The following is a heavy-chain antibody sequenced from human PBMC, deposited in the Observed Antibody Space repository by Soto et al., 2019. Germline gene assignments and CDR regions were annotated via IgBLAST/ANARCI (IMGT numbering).Heavy chain of an antibody. CDR3: ARAVTP. D-gene: IGHD3-10*01. CDR2: IYYRGRT. Sequence: QVQLQESGPGLVKPSQPLSLTCTFSGGSISSGGYYWSWIRQHPGKGLEWIGYIYYRGRTCFNLSLNSCVNISVDTSKNQCSLEMTAVTGAATAGYYCARAVTPWGQGTLVTVSS. CDR1: GGSISSGGYY. J-gene: IGHJ5*02. V-gene: IGHV4-31*03.